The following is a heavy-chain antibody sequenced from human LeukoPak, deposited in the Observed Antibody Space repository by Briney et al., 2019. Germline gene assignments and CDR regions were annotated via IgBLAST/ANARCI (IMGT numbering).Heavy chain of an antibody. J-gene: IGHJ4*02. D-gene: IGHD1-26*01. Sequence: PGGSLRLSCLTSGFTLSTNAMSWVRQAPGKGLEWISGISGSGASTYYADSVKGRFTTSRDDSRNTLYLQMNSLRGDDTAVYYCAKDVGKWESLHFFDYWGQGTLVTVSS. CDR2: ISGSGAST. CDR1: GFTLSTNA. V-gene: IGHV3-23*01. CDR3: AKDVGKWESLHFFDY.